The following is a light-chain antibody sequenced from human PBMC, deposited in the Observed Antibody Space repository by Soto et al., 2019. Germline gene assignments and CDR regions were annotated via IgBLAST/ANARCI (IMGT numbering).Light chain of an antibody. CDR2: GAS. J-gene: IGKJ4*01. V-gene: IGKV3-20*01. CDR1: QSVSSSC. Sequence: EIVLTQSPGTLSLSPGERATLSCRASQSVSSSCLAWYQQKPGQAPRLLIYGASSRATGIPDRFSGSGSGTDFTLTISRLEPEDFAMYYCQQYGSSSELTFGGGTKVEIK. CDR3: QQYGSSSELT.